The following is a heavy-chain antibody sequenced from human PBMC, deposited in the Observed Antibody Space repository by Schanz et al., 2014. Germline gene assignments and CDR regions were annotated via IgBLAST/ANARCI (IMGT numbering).Heavy chain of an antibody. CDR2: IIPSLGLA. J-gene: IGHJ3*02. D-gene: IGHD4-17*01. Sequence: VQLEQSGAEVKKPGSSVKVSCKASGGTFSSFGINWVRQAPGQGLEWMGRIIPSLGLAKYEQKFQDKVTITADTSTTTAYMELSGLRSEDTAVYYCARGIYGDYVFVAFDIWGQGTMVTVSS. CDR3: ARGIYGDYVFVAFDI. V-gene: IGHV1-69*04. CDR1: GGTFSSFG.